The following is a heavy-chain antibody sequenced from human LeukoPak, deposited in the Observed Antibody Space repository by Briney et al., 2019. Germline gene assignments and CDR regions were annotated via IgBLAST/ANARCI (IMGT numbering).Heavy chain of an antibody. J-gene: IGHJ5*02. Sequence: PSETLSLTCTVSGGSISSYYWSWIRQPPGKGLEWIGYIYYSGSTNYNPSLKSRVTIPVDTSKNQFSLKLSSVTAADTAVYYCGRDYYDSGGYYYWFDPWGQGTLVTVSS. CDR2: IYYSGST. CDR3: GRDYYDSGGYYYWFDP. V-gene: IGHV4-59*01. D-gene: IGHD3-22*01. CDR1: GGSISSYY.